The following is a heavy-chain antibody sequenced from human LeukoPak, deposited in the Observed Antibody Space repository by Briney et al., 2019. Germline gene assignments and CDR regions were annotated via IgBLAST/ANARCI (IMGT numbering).Heavy chain of an antibody. J-gene: IGHJ6*02. D-gene: IGHD3-9*01. Sequence: ASVKVSCKASGYTFTSYGISWVRQAPGQGLEWMGWISAYNGNTNYAQKLQGRVTMTTDTSTSTAYMELRSLRSDDTAVYYCARVGYDISTGYYPYYYGMDVWGQGTTVTVSS. V-gene: IGHV1-18*01. CDR2: ISAYNGNT. CDR1: GYTFTSYG. CDR3: ARVGYDISTGYYPYYYGMDV.